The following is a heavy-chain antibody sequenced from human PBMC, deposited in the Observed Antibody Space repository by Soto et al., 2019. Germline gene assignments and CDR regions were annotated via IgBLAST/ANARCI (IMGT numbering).Heavy chain of an antibody. CDR2: ITATGT. CDR3: AKGMVPDQ. D-gene: IGHD6-13*01. CDR1: GFSFRQYA. J-gene: IGHJ5*02. Sequence: EVHLLESGGGFVQPGGSLRLSCAASGFSFRQYAMIWVRQAPGKGLEWVSAITATGTHYADSVKGRFTISRDSSKSTLYLEINDLRVEDTAVYYCAKGMVPDQWGQGTLITVSS. V-gene: IGHV3-23*01.